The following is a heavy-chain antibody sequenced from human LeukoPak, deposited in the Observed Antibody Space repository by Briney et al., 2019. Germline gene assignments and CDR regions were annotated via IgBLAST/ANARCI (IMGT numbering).Heavy chain of an antibody. CDR3: TNPSWNYNY. Sequence: GGSLRLSCAASGFTFSNSWMSWVRQAPGKGLEWVGRIKSKTDGGTTDYTAPGKGRFTISRDDSKNTLYLQMKSLKPEDTAVYYCTNPSWNYNYWGQGTLVTVSS. CDR1: GFTFSNSW. J-gene: IGHJ4*02. V-gene: IGHV3-15*01. D-gene: IGHD1-7*01. CDR2: IKSKTDGGTT.